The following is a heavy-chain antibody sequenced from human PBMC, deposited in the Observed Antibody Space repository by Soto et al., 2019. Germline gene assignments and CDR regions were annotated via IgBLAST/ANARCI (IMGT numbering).Heavy chain of an antibody. CDR2: ISANNGDT. Sequence: QVQLVQSGAEVKKPGASVKVSCKASGYTFTSHGISWVRQAPGQGLEWMGWISANNGDTNYAQKFQVRVTVTTDTSTSTGYMELRSLRSEDTAVYYCARMVRGSNIDYYYYMDVWGIGTTVTVSS. J-gene: IGHJ6*03. D-gene: IGHD3-10*01. CDR1: GYTFTSHG. CDR3: ARMVRGSNIDYYYYMDV. V-gene: IGHV1-18*01.